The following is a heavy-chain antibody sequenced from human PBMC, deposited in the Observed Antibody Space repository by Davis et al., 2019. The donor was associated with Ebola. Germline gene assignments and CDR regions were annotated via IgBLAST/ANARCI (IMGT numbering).Heavy chain of an antibody. CDR3: ARYCHYPDCSYFDC. CDR2: VSGSGGST. D-gene: IGHD2-15*01. V-gene: IGHV3-23*01. J-gene: IGHJ4*02. CDR1: GFTFSSYD. Sequence: PGGSLRLSCEASGFTFSSYDMSWVRQVPGKGLEWVSTVSGSGGSTPYSDSVRGRFSISRDNSKSTLYLQMNSLRAEDTATYYCARYCHYPDCSYFDCWGQGTVVAVSS.